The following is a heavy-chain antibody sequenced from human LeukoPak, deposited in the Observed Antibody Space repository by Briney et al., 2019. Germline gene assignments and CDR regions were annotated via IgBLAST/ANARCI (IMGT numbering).Heavy chain of an antibody. Sequence: GASVKVSCKASGYTFTGYGISWVRQAPGQGLEWMGWISAYNGNTNYAQKLQGRVTMTTDTSTSTACMELRSLRSDDTAVYYCARDPGDYSNSTWGQGTLVTVSS. D-gene: IGHD4-11*01. J-gene: IGHJ5*02. CDR2: ISAYNGNT. V-gene: IGHV1-18*01. CDR3: ARDPGDYSNST. CDR1: GYTFTGYG.